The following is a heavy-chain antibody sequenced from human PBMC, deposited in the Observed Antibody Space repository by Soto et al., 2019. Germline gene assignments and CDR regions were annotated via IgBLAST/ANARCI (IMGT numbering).Heavy chain of an antibody. CDR2: ISYDGSNK. V-gene: IGHV3-30*18. CDR3: AKDPKEDYGDVAAYYYYYYMDV. D-gene: IGHD4-17*01. J-gene: IGHJ6*03. Sequence: QVQLVESGGGVVQPGRSLRLSCAASGFTFSSYGMHWVRQAPGKGLEWVAVISYDGSNKYYADSVKGRFTISRDNSKNTLYLQMNRLRAEDTAVYYCAKDPKEDYGDVAAYYYYYYMDVWGKGTTVTVSS. CDR1: GFTFSSYG.